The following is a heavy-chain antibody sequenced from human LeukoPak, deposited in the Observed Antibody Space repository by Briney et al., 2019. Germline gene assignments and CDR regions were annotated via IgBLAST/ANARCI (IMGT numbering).Heavy chain of an antibody. D-gene: IGHD2-2*01. V-gene: IGHV3-23*01. J-gene: IGHJ4*02. CDR2: LSGSGYNT. CDR3: AKDPYGTRYFDY. CDR1: GFTFSSHA. Sequence: GGSLRLSCAASGFTFSSHALSWVRQAPGKGLEWVSSLSGSGYNTYYADSVKGRFTISRDNSKNTVYLQMNSLRAEDTAVFYCAKDPYGTRYFDYWGQGTLVTVSS.